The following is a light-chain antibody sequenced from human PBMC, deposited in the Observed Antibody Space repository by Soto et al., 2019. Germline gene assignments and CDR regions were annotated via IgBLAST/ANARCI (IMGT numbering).Light chain of an antibody. Sequence: QSVLTQPPSANGSPGQSATISSTGTSSDIGRYNYVSWYQQHPGKAPKLIIFEVNKWPSGVPDRFSASKSGNTASLTVSGLQAEDEADYYCSSYAGDNTYVFGTGTKVTVL. CDR1: SSDIGRYNY. CDR2: EVN. CDR3: SSYAGDNTYV. J-gene: IGLJ1*01. V-gene: IGLV2-8*01.